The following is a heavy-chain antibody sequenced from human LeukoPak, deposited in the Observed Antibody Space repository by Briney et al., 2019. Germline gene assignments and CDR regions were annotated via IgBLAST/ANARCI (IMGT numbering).Heavy chain of an antibody. CDR3: ARHPVTYDDYSNYGPGAFDI. Sequence: SETLSLTCTVSGGSISSSSYYWGWIRQPPGKGLESLVSIYYSGSTYYNPSLKSRVTISVDTSKNQFSLKLSSVTAADTAVYYCARHPVTYDDYSNYGPGAFDIWGQGTMVTVSS. J-gene: IGHJ3*02. CDR2: IYYSGST. V-gene: IGHV4-39*01. D-gene: IGHD4-11*01. CDR1: GGSISSSSYY.